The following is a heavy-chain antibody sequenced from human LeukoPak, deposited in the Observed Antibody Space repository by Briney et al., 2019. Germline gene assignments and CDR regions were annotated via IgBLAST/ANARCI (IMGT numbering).Heavy chain of an antibody. CDR3: ARDQSGRYSDYGLDY. CDR1: GFTFSDYY. CDR2: ISSSTYT. D-gene: IGHD4-11*01. V-gene: IGHV3-11*05. Sequence: TGGSLRLSCAASGFTFSDYYMTWIRQAPGKGLEWVSYISSSTYTNYADSVKGRFTISRDNAKNSLYLQMNSLRAEDTAVYYCARDQSGRYSDYGLDYWGQGTLVTVSS. J-gene: IGHJ4*02.